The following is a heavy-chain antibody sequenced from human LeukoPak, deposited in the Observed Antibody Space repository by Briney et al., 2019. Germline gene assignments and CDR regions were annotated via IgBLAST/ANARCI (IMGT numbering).Heavy chain of an antibody. CDR2: ITGNGGNV. Sequence: QTGGSLRLSCAGSGFTFSNYEMNWIRQAPGKGLEWVSYITGNGGNVNYADSVKGRFTISRGNAKNSLYLQMSSLRVEDTAIYYCAREGESADRDAFDIWGQGTMVTVSS. V-gene: IGHV3-48*03. CDR1: GFTFSNYE. J-gene: IGHJ3*02. D-gene: IGHD3-16*01. CDR3: AREGESADRDAFDI.